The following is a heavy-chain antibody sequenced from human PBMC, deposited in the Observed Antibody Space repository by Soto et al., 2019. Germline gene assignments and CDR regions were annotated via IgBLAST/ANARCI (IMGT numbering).Heavy chain of an antibody. CDR3: AKEGGSYDGSGYLIRGGFDL. Sequence: QVQLQESGPGLVKPSQTLSLTCSVSGGSISSIDFYWTWIRQHPGKGLAWIGNVYFRGTTYYNPSLENRISISVDTSKNQFSLTLSSVTAADTAVYYCAKEGGSYDGSGYLIRGGFDLWGQGTLVTVSS. J-gene: IGHJ3*01. CDR1: GGSISSIDFY. D-gene: IGHD3-22*01. V-gene: IGHV4-31*03. CDR2: VYFRGTT.